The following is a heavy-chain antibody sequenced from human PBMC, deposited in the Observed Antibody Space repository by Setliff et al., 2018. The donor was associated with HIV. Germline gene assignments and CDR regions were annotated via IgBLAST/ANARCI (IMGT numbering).Heavy chain of an antibody. J-gene: IGHJ4*02. CDR1: GYTFSDYY. Sequence: ASVKVSCKTSGYTFSDYYMHWVRQAPGQGLEWMGWISPNNGDTTIPQRFQGRVTMTRDTSISTAYMELSRLRSDDTAVYYCARQLSNSLESWGQGTPVTVSS. CDR2: ISPNNGDT. D-gene: IGHD1-1*01. CDR3: ARQLSNSLES. V-gene: IGHV1-2*02.